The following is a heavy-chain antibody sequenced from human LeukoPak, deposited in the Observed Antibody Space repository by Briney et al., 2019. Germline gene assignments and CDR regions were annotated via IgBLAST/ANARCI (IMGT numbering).Heavy chain of an antibody. V-gene: IGHV3-9*03. J-gene: IGHJ3*02. CDR1: GFTFDDYA. CDR2: ISWNSGSI. CDR3: AKGGSGSYSLDAFDI. Sequence: PGGSLRLSCAASGFTFDDYAMHWVRQAPGKGLEWVSGISWNSGSIGYADSVKGRFTISRDNAKNSLYLQMNSLRAEDMALYYCAKGGSGSYSLDAFDIWGQGTMVTVSS. D-gene: IGHD1-26*01.